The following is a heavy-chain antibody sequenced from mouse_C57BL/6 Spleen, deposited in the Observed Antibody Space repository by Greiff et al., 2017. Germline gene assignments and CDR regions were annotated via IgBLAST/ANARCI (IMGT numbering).Heavy chain of an antibody. CDR3: ARSGNYGSSYNYFYY. V-gene: IGHV1-53*01. J-gene: IGHJ2*01. CDR2: INPSNGGT. Sequence: QVQLQQSGTELVKPGASVKLSCKASGYTFTSYWMHWVKQRPGQGLEWIGNINPSNGGTNYNEKFKSKATLTVNKSSSTAYMQLSSLTSEDAAVYYCARSGNYGSSYNYFYYWGQGTTLTVSS. CDR1: GYTFTSYW. D-gene: IGHD1-1*01.